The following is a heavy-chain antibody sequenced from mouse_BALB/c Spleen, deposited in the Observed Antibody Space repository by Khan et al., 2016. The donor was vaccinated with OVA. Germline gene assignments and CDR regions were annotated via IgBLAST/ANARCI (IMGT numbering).Heavy chain of an antibody. D-gene: IGHD2-14*01. Sequence: VQLKESGPELVKPGASVKMSCEASGYTFTSYVIHWVKQKPGQGLEWIGYIYPFNDDTKYNEKFKGKATLTSDTSSSTAYMEPRSLTSEDSEVYYCAKNYRYDVYFDYWGQGTTLTVSS. V-gene: IGHV1S136*01. CDR1: GYTFTSYV. J-gene: IGHJ2*01. CDR2: IYPFNDDT. CDR3: AKNYRYDVYFDY.